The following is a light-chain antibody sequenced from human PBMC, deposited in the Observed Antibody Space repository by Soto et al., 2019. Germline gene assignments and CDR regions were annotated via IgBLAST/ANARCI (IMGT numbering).Light chain of an antibody. CDR1: QSVSSY. V-gene: IGKV3-15*01. CDR2: HAS. Sequence: IVLTQSPATLSFSPCEIGTLSWSSSQSVSSYLAWYQQKPGQAPRLLIYHASARATGIPARFSGSGSGTEFTLTISGLQSEDFAVYYCQQYNNWPPWTFGQGTKVDIK. CDR3: QQYNNWPPWT. J-gene: IGKJ1*01.